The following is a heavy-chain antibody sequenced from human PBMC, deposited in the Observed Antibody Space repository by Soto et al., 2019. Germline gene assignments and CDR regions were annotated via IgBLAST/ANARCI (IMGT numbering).Heavy chain of an antibody. CDR2: IYYSGST. CDR1: GGSVSSGSYY. CDR3: AREVCSSPTRHPPSYCYGRDV. J-gene: IGHJ6*02. D-gene: IGHD2-2*01. V-gene: IGHV4-61*01. Sequence: SETLSLTCTVSGGSVSSGSYYWSWIRQPPGKGLEWIGYIYYSGSTNYNPSLKSRVTISVDTSKNQFSLKLSSVTAADTAVYYCAREVCSSPTRHPPSYCYGRDVWGQGTTVTAAS.